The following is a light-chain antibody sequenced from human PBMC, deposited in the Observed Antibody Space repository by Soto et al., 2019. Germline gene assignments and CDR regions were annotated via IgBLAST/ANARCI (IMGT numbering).Light chain of an antibody. J-gene: IGLJ1*01. Sequence: LTQPRSVSGSPGQSVTISCTGTSSDVGGYNYVSWYQQHPGKAPKLMIYDVTTRPSGVPDRFSGSKSGNTASLTISGLQAEDEADYYCSSHAGSSVVFGTGTKVTVL. CDR2: DVT. CDR1: SSDVGGYNY. V-gene: IGLV2-11*01. CDR3: SSHAGSSVV.